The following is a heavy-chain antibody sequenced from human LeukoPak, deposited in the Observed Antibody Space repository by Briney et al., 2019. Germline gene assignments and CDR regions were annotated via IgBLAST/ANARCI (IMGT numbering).Heavy chain of an antibody. CDR2: ISAYNGNT. J-gene: IGHJ4*02. CDR3: ARGPSYYDFHH. D-gene: IGHD3-3*01. Sequence: GASVKVSCKASGYTFTSYGISWVRQAPGQGLEWMGWISAYNGNTNYAQKLQGRVTMTSNTSISTAYMELSGLRSEDTAIYYCARGPSYYDFHHWGQGTLVTVSS. CDR1: GYTFTSYG. V-gene: IGHV1-18*01.